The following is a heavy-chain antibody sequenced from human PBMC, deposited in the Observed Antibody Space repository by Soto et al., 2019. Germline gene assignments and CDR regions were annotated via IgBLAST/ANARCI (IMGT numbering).Heavy chain of an antibody. CDR1: GGSFSGYY. V-gene: IGHV4-34*01. Sequence: SETLSLTCAVYGGSFSGYYWSWIRQPPGKGLEWIGEINHSGSTNYNPSLKSRVTISVDTSKNQFSLKLSSVTAADTAVYYCARDTPGYCSSTSCYRSIQFDYWGQGTLVTVSS. J-gene: IGHJ4*02. D-gene: IGHD2-2*01. CDR3: ARDTPGYCSSTSCYRSIQFDY. CDR2: INHSGST.